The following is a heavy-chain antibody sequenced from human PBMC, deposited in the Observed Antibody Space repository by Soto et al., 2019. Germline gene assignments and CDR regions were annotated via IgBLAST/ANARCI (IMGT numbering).Heavy chain of an antibody. V-gene: IGHV5-10-1*01. Sequence: GESLKISCKGSVYSFTSYWISWVRQMPGKGLEWMGRIDPSDSYTNYSPSFQGHVTISADKSISTAYLQWSSLKASDTAMYYCARHSGEYYYYYYGMDVWGQGTTVTVSS. CDR1: VYSFTSYW. CDR2: IDPSDSYT. D-gene: IGHD3-16*01. J-gene: IGHJ6*02. CDR3: ARHSGEYYYYYYGMDV.